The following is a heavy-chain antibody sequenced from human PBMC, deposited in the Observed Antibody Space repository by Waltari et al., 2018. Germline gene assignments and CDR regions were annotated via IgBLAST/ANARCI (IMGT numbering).Heavy chain of an antibody. D-gene: IGHD6-13*01. CDR2: IYTSEST. J-gene: IGHJ4*02. Sequence: QVQLQELGPGLVKPSQTLSLTCTVSGGSISSGSYYWSWIRQPAGQGLEWIGHIYTSESTNYNPSLKSRVTISVDTSKNQFSLNLSSVTAADTAVYYCATLPYTSSWFGWDYYFDYWGQGTLVTVSS. CDR1: GGSISSGSYY. V-gene: IGHV4-61*02. CDR3: ATLPYTSSWFGWDYYFDY.